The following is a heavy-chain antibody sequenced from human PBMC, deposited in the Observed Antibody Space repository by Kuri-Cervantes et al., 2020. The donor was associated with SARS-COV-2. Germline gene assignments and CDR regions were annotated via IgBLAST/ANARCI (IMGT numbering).Heavy chain of an antibody. V-gene: IGHV4-38-2*01. CDR1: GYSISSGYY. J-gene: IGHJ5*02. CDR3: TRGRYSNGFWGTKNWFDP. CDR2: IYHSGST. D-gene: IGHD6-19*01. Sequence: GSLRLSCAVSGYSISSGYYWGWIRQPPGKGLEWIGSIYHSGSTYYNPSLKSRVTISVDTSKNQFSLKLSSVTAAHTAVYYCTRGRYSNGFWGTKNWFDPWGQGTLVTVSS.